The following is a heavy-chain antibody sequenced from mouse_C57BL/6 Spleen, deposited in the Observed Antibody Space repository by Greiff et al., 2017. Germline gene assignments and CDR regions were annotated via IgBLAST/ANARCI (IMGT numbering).Heavy chain of an antibody. CDR2: INPNNGGT. CDR1: GYTFTDYN. CDR3: ARYYDGYYVGYFDV. Sequence: EVQLVESGPELVKPGASVKIPCKASGYTFTDYNMDWVKQSHGKSLEWIGDINPNNGGTIYNQKFKGKATLTVDKSSSTAYMELRSLTSEDTAVYYCARYYDGYYVGYFDVWGTGTTVTVSS. D-gene: IGHD2-3*01. V-gene: IGHV1-18*01. J-gene: IGHJ1*03.